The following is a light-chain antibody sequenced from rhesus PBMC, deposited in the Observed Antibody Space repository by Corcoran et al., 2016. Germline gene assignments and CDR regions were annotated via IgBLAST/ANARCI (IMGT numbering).Light chain of an antibody. Sequence: DIQMTQSPSSLSASVGDRVTITCRASENVNTFLHWYQQKPWKAPKRLIYKASTLQSGFPSRFSGSGAGSDFTFTISSLQSEDVAAYYCQHSYGTPYSFGQGTKVEIK. J-gene: IGKJ2*01. CDR1: ENVNTF. CDR3: QHSYGTPYS. V-gene: IGKV1-74*01. CDR2: KAS.